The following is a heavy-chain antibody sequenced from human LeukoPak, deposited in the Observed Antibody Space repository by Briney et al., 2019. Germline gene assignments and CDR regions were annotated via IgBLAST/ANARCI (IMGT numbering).Heavy chain of an antibody. CDR1: GLLIADFA. J-gene: IGHJ4*02. Sequence: GGSLRLSCVASGLLIADFAMHWVRQAPGKGLEWVSLISGDGVSTFYADSVKGRFSISRDNSKNSLYLEMNSLRTEDAAMYYCAKESGKFDYWGQGTLVAVSS. V-gene: IGHV3-43*02. CDR2: ISGDGVST. CDR3: AKESGKFDY.